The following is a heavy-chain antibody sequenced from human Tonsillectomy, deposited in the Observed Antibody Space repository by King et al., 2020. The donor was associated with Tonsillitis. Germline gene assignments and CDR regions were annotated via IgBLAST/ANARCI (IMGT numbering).Heavy chain of an antibody. CDR2: ISGSVGSK. CDR1: GFTFSSYA. D-gene: IGHD5-18*01. Sequence: VQLVESGGGLVQPGGSLRLSCAASGFTFSSYAMSWVRQAPGKGLELVSYISGSVGSKYYAASVKGRFTIPRDNSKNTLYLHMSSLGAEDTAVYYCATEGMGYSYGQDYHYMDVWGKGTTVTVSS. J-gene: IGHJ6*03. CDR3: ATEGMGYSYGQDYHYMDV. V-gene: IGHV3-23*04.